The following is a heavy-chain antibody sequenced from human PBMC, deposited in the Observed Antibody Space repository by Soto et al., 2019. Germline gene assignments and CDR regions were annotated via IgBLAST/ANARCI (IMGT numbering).Heavy chain of an antibody. Sequence: QVQLQLWGAGLLKPSETLSLTCAVYGGSFSGYCWSWIRQSPGKGLEWIGEIDHNGHTNYNPSLKSRVTISVDKSKNQFSLRLSSTTAADTATYYCAPYGSGIYYISRDQYWGQGTLVTVSS. D-gene: IGHD3-10*01. V-gene: IGHV4-34*01. CDR2: IDHNGHT. J-gene: IGHJ4*02. CDR1: GGSFSGYC. CDR3: APYGSGIYYISRDQY.